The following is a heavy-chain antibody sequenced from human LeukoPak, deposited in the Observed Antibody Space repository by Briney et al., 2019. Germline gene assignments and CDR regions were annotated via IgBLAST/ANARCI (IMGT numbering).Heavy chain of an antibody. CDR3: ARESSAAPDY. Sequence: PGGSLRLSCAASGFTFSSYAMSWVRQAPGKGLEWVSYISSSSSTIYYADSVKGRFTISRDNAKNSLYLQMNSLRAEDTAVYYCARESSAAPDYWGQGTLVTVSS. V-gene: IGHV3-48*01. CDR2: ISSSSSTI. D-gene: IGHD6-13*01. J-gene: IGHJ4*02. CDR1: GFTFSSYA.